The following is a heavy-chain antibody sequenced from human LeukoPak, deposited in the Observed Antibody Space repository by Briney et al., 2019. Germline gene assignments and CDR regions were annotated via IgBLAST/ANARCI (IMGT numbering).Heavy chain of an antibody. J-gene: IGHJ4*02. CDR3: GERGYYDFWSGPTDDY. D-gene: IGHD3-3*01. CDR2: ISGSGGST. V-gene: IGHV3-23*01. Sequence: GGSLRLSCAASGFTFSSYAMSWVRQAPGKGLEWVSAISGSGGSTYYADSVKGRFTISRDNSKNTLYLQMNSLRAEDTAVYYWGERGYYDFWSGPTDDYWGQGTLVTVSS. CDR1: GFTFSSYA.